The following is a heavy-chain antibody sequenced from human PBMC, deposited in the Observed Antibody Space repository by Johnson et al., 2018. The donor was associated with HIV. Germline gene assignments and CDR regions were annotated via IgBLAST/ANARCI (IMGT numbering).Heavy chain of an antibody. V-gene: IGHV3-33*01. Sequence: VQLVESGGGVVQPGRSLRLSCASSGFSFSTNGMHWVRKAPGKGLEWVAIIWADGSNTYCADSVKGRFTISRDNSKNTLYLQMDSLRAEDTAVYYCARDGRKLTYYYDSSGYDDAFDIWGQGTMVTVSS. D-gene: IGHD3-22*01. CDR3: ARDGRKLTYYYDSSGYDDAFDI. CDR1: GFSFSTNG. J-gene: IGHJ3*02. CDR2: IWADGSNT.